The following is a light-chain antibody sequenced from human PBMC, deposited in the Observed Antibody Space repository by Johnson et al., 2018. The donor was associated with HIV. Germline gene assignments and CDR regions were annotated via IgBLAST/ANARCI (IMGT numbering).Light chain of an antibody. CDR3: GTWDSSLSAHYV. CDR1: SSNIGNNY. V-gene: IGLV1-51*01. J-gene: IGLJ1*01. CDR2: DNN. Sequence: QSMLTQPPSVSAAPGQKVTISCSGSSSNIGNNYVSWYQQLPGTAPKLLIYDNNKRPSGIPDRFSGSKSGTSATLGITGLQTGDEADYYCGTWDSSLSAHYVFGTGTTVTFL.